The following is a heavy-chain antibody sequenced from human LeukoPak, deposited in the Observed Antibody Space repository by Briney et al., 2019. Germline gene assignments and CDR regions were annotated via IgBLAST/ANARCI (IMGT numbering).Heavy chain of an antibody. V-gene: IGHV1-69*05. J-gene: IGHJ4*02. CDR1: GGTFSSYA. CDR3: ARVLAYCSSTSCHDY. CDR2: IIPIFGTA. D-gene: IGHD2-2*01. Sequence: SVKVSCKASGGTFSSYAISWVRQAPGQGLEWMGGIIPIFGTANYAQKFQGRVTITTDESTSTAYMELSSLRSEDTAVYYCARVLAYCSSTSCHDYWGQGTLVTVYS.